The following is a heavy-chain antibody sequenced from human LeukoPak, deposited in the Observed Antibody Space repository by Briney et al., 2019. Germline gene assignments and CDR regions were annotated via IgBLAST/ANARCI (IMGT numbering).Heavy chain of an antibody. CDR3: AKSLFGSSGYSR. J-gene: IGHJ4*02. Sequence: GGSLRLSCAASGFTFSSYGMHWVRQAPGKGLEWVAVISYDGSNKYYADSVKGRFTISRDNSKNTLYLQMNSLRAEDTAVYYCAKSLFGSSGYSRWGQGTLVTVSS. D-gene: IGHD3-22*01. CDR1: GFTFSSYG. CDR2: ISYDGSNK. V-gene: IGHV3-30*18.